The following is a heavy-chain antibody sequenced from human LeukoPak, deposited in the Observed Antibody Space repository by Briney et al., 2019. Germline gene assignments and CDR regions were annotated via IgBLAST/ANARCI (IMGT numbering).Heavy chain of an antibody. CDR2: IFYSGST. J-gene: IGHJ4*02. CDR1: GGSMSSYY. D-gene: IGHD1-26*01. V-gene: IGHV4-59*08. CDR3: ARQPYMLGAYYFDY. Sequence: SETLSLTCTVSGGSMSSYYWSWIRQPPGKGLEWIGYIFYSGSTKYNPSLKSRVTLSVDTSKNQFSLKLGSVTAADTAVYYCARQPYMLGAYYFDYWGQGTLVTVSS.